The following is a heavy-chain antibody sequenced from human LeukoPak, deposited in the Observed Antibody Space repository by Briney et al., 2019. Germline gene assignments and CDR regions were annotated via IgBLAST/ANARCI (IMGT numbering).Heavy chain of an antibody. J-gene: IGHJ4*02. CDR2: ISWYSGSI. CDR3: AKVRQSIAAAGTLSHLDY. D-gene: IGHD6-13*01. V-gene: IGHV3-9*01. CDR1: GFTFYDYA. Sequence: PGGALRLSCAASGFTFYDYAMPWVRRAPGKGLEWVSGISWYSGSIGYADSVKGRFTISRDNPKNPLYLQMNSLRAEDTALYYCAKVRQSIAAAGTLSHLDYWGQGTLVTVSS.